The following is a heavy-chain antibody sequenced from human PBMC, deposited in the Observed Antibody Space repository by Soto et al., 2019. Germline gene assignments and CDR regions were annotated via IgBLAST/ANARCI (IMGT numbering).Heavy chain of an antibody. CDR1: GFSLSTSGVA. D-gene: IGHD3-16*01. CDR2: VYWDDDK. J-gene: IGHJ5*02. CDR3: AHRPITFMASWFDP. V-gene: IGHV2-5*02. Sequence: QITLKESGPTLVKPAQTLTLTCTFSGFSLSTSGVAVGWLRQPPGKAPEWLALVYWDDDKRYSPSLKSRLTITKDTSNNQVVLTLTNMEPVDTATYYCAHRPITFMASWFDPWGQGIPGTVSS.